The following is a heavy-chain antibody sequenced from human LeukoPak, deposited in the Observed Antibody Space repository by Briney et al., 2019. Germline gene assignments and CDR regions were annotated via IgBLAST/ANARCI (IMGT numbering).Heavy chain of an antibody. CDR1: ESTFSTYW. J-gene: IGHJ5*02. CDR2: INSDGSST. CDR3: ARGTIVMLDL. D-gene: IGHD3-16*01. Sequence: GGSLRLSCVASESTFSTYWMHWVRQVPGKGLVWVSRINSDGSSTTYADSVQGRFSISRDNAKNTVHLQMNTLRADDTAVYYCARGTIVMLDLWGRGTLVTVSS. V-gene: IGHV3-74*01.